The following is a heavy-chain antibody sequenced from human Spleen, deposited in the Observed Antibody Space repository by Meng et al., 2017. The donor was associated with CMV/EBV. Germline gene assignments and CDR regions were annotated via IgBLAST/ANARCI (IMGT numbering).Heavy chain of an antibody. Sequence: GESLKISCAASRFTFSSYAMHWVRQAPGKGLEWVAFIRYDGSDKNYADSVKGRFTISRDNSKNTLYLQMNSLRAEDTAVYFCARRLGDFSPYGMDVWGQGTTVTVSS. CDR2: IRYDGSDK. D-gene: IGHD3-3*01. V-gene: IGHV3-30*02. CDR3: ARRLGDFSPYGMDV. J-gene: IGHJ6*02. CDR1: RFTFSSYA.